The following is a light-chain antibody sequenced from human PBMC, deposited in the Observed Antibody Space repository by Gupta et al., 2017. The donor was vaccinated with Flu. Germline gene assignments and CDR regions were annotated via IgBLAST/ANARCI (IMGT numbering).Light chain of an antibody. J-gene: IGKJ3*01. CDR2: WAT. Sequence: DIVMTQSPDSLAISLGERATINCKSSQSVLYSPNNKNYLAWYQQKPGQPPKLLIYWATTRQSGVPDRFSGSGSGTDFALTISSRQEEDVAVYYCQQYASHPPFTFGHGTKVDIK. V-gene: IGKV4-1*01. CDR1: QSVLYSPNNKNY. CDR3: QQYASHPPFT.